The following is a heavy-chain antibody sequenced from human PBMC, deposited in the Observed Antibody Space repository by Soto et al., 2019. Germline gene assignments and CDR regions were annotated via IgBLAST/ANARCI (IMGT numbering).Heavy chain of an antibody. Sequence: GGSLRLSCAASGFTFSSYSMNWVRQAPGKGLEWVSYISSSSSTIYYADSVKGRFTISRDNAKNSLYLQMNSLRAEDTAVYYCARESYGDFDIRGQGTMVTVSS. J-gene: IGHJ3*02. CDR2: ISSSSSTI. D-gene: IGHD4-17*01. V-gene: IGHV3-48*01. CDR3: ARESYGDFDI. CDR1: GFTFSSYS.